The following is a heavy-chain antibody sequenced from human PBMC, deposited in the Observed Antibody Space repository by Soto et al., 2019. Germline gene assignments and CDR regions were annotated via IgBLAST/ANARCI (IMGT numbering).Heavy chain of an antibody. D-gene: IGHD1-26*01. Sequence: EVQLLESGGGLGQPGGSLRLSCAASGFTFSSYAMTWVRQAPGRGREWVSAISGTGSPTYYADSVKGRFIISRDNSKNTLYLQMNSLRADDTAVYYCARDMSGGTYNYYYGMDVWGQGTTVTVSS. J-gene: IGHJ6*02. CDR2: ISGTGSPT. CDR3: ARDMSGGTYNYYYGMDV. V-gene: IGHV3-23*01. CDR1: GFTFSSYA.